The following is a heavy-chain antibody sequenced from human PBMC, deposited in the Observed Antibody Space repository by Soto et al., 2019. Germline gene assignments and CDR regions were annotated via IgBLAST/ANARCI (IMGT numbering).Heavy chain of an antibody. V-gene: IGHV5-10-1*01. CDR3: ARTPPRREYYYYGMDV. D-gene: IGHD3-10*01. CDR2: IDPSDSYT. J-gene: IGHJ6*02. CDR1: GYSFTSYW. Sequence: GESLKISCKGSGYSFTSYWISWVRQMPGKGLEWMGRIDPSDSYTNYSPSFQGHVTISADKSISTAYLQWSSLKASDTAMYYCARTPPRREYYYYGMDVWGQGTTVTVSS.